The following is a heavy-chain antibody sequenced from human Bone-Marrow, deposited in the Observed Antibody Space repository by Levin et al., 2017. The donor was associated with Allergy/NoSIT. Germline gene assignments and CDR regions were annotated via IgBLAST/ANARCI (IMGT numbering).Heavy chain of an antibody. CDR3: AKKARRYCSGGSCYSRSFDY. CDR2: ISGSGGST. V-gene: IGHV3-23*01. Sequence: GESLKISCAASGFTFSSYAMSWVRQAPGKGLEWVSAISGSGGSTYYADSVKGRFTISRDNSKNTLYLQMNSLRAEDTAVYYCAKKARRYCSGGSCYSRSFDYWGQGTLVTVSS. CDR1: GFTFSSYA. J-gene: IGHJ4*02. D-gene: IGHD2-15*01.